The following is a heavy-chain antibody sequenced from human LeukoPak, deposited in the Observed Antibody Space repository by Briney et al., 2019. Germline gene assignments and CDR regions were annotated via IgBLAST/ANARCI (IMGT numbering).Heavy chain of an antibody. D-gene: IGHD4-17*01. V-gene: IGHV1-2*02. CDR1: GYTLTELS. CDR2: INPNSGGT. Sequence: ASVKVSCKVSGYTLTELSMHWVRQAPGQGLEWMGWINPNSGGTNYAQKFQGRVTMTRDTSISTAYMELSRLRSDDTAVYYCAREGVGYGDYELTYYYYYMDVWGKGTTVTISS. J-gene: IGHJ6*03. CDR3: AREGVGYGDYELTYYYYYMDV.